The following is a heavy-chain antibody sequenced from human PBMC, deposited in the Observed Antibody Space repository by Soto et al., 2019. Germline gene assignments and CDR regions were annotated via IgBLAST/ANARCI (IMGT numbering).Heavy chain of an antibody. CDR2: IYWDDDK. D-gene: IGHD1-26*01. CDR1: GFSLSTSGVG. Sequence: QITLKESGPTLVKPTQTLTLTCTFSGFSLSTSGVGVGWIRQPPGKALEWLALIYWDDDKRYSPSLKSRLTTTKDTSKNQVVHTMTNMDPVDTATYYCAHSGSRKRASPTGDYYYYSYMDVWGKGTPVTVSS. V-gene: IGHV2-5*02. CDR3: AHSGSRKRASPTGDYYYYSYMDV. J-gene: IGHJ6*03.